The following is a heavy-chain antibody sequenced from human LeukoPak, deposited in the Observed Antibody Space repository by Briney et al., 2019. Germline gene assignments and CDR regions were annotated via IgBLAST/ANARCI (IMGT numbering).Heavy chain of an antibody. CDR2: IKPDGSEE. CDR3: AREFNGRFDY. D-gene: IGHD4-17*01. J-gene: IGHJ4*02. V-gene: IGHV3-7*01. CDR1: GFTFSSYW. Sequence: PGGSLRLSCAASGFTFSSYWMSWVRQAPGKGLEWVANIKPDGSEEYYVDSVKGRFTISRDNAKNSLYLQLNSLRAEDTAVYYCAREFNGRFDYWGQGTLVTVSS.